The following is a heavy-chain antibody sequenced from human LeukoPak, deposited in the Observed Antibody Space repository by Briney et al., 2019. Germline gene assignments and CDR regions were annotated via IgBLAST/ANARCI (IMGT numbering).Heavy chain of an antibody. V-gene: IGHV7-4-1*02. D-gene: IGHD6-13*01. Sequence: GASVKVSCKASGYTFTSYGINWVRQAPGQGLEWMGWINTNTGNPTYAQGFTGRFVFSLDTSVSTAYLQISSLKAEDTAVYYCARDEEYSSSWYYFDYWGQGTLVTVSS. J-gene: IGHJ4*02. CDR1: GYTFTSYG. CDR3: ARDEEYSSSWYYFDY. CDR2: INTNTGNP.